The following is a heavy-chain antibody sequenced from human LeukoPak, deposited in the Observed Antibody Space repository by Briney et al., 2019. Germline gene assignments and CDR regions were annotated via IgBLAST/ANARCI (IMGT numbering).Heavy chain of an antibody. V-gene: IGHV3-21*01. CDR1: GFTFSSGW. D-gene: IGHD4-17*01. CDR2: VSSSSTYI. J-gene: IGHJ4*02. CDR3: ARGIDYGENY. Sequence: GGSLRLSCAASGFTFSSGWMSWVRQAPGKGLEWVSSVSSSSTYIYYADSVKGRFTSSRDNAKNTVYLQMNSLKADDTAIYYCARGIDYGENYWGQGTLVTVSS.